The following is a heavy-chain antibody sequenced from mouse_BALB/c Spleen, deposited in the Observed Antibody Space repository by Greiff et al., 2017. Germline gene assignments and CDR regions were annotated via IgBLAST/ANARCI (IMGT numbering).Heavy chain of an antibody. CDR1: GYSITSDYA. CDR3: ARDYYYGSSPYYFDY. V-gene: IGHV3-2*02. J-gene: IGHJ2*01. D-gene: IGHD1-1*01. CDR2: ISYSGST. Sequence: EVQLQQSGPGLVKPSQSLSLTCTVTGYSITSDYAWNWIRQFPGNKLEWMGYISYSGSTSYNPSLKSRISITRDTSKNQFFLQLNSVTTEDTATYYCARDYYYGSSPYYFDYWGQGTTLTVSS.